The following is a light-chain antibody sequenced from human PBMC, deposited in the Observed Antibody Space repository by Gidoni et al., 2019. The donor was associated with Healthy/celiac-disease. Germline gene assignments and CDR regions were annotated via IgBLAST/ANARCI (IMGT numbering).Light chain of an antibody. CDR2: EVS. Sequence: QSALTQPASVSWSPGPSITISCTGTSSDVGGYNYVSWYQQHPGKAPKLMIYEVSNRPSGVSNRFSGSKSGNTASLTISGLQAEDEADYYCSSYTSSSTVVFGGGTKLTVL. J-gene: IGLJ2*01. CDR3: SSYTSSSTVV. CDR1: SSDVGGYNY. V-gene: IGLV2-14*01.